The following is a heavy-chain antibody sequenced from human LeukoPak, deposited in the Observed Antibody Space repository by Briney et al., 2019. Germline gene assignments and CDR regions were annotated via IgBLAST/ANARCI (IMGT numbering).Heavy chain of an antibody. CDR2: ISYDGSNK. Sequence: GGSLRLSCAASGFTFSSYAMHWVRQAPGKGLEWVAVISYDGSNKYYADSVKGRFTISRDNSKNTLYLRMNSLRAEDTAVYYCATSGYRILDYWGQGTLVTVSS. J-gene: IGHJ4*02. D-gene: IGHD3-22*01. CDR3: ATSGYRILDY. CDR1: GFTFSSYA. V-gene: IGHV3-30*01.